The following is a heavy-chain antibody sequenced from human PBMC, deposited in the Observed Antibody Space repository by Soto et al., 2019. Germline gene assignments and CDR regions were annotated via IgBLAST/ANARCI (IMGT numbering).Heavy chain of an antibody. Sequence: SETLSLTCTVSGGSTSSDNYWSWIRQPPGKGLEWIGHIYYSGNTDYNPSLKSRLAISIDTSKNQFSLKLSSVTAADTAVYYCARDGRFGELLSRRAFDIWGQGTMVTVSS. CDR1: GGSTSSDNY. J-gene: IGHJ3*02. D-gene: IGHD3-10*01. CDR2: IYYSGNT. V-gene: IGHV4-30-4*01. CDR3: ARDGRFGELLSRRAFDI.